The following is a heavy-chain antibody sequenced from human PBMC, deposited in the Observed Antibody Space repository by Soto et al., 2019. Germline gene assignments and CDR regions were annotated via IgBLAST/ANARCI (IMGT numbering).Heavy chain of an antibody. CDR1: GDSVSSNGAT. J-gene: IGHJ4*02. D-gene: IGHD2-2*01. CDR2: TYYRSEWFT. Sequence: SQTLSLTCVISGDSVSSNGATWNWIRQSPSRGLEWLGRTYYRSEWFTTYAVSVRSRIAINSDTSKNQFSLQLSSVTPEDTAVYFCARSPPYCASSSCFDYWGQGTLVTVSS. CDR3: ARSPPYCASSSCFDY. V-gene: IGHV6-1*01.